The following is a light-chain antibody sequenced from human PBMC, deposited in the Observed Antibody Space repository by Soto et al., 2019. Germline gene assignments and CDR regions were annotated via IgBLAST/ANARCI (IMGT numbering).Light chain of an antibody. J-gene: IGLJ2*01. Sequence: QSVLTQPPSVSAAPGQKVTISCSGSSSNSGNNYVAWYQQLPGTAPKLLIYEPNKRPSGIPDRFSGSKSGTSATLGLTGLQTWDESDYYCGTWDSSLSAVVFGGGTKLTGL. CDR1: SSNSGNNY. CDR2: EPN. V-gene: IGLV1-51*02. CDR3: GTWDSSLSAVV.